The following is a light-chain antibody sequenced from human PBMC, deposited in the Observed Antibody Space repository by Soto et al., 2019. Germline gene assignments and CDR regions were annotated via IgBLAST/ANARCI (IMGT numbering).Light chain of an antibody. V-gene: IGKV3-20*01. CDR3: QQDGSSPWT. CDR1: QSVSSSY. Sequence: EIVLTQSPGTLSLSPGERATLSCRASQSVSSSYLAWYQQKPGQAPRLLIYGASSRATGIPYRFSGSGSGTDFTLTISRLEPEDFAVYYGQQDGSSPWTFGQGTKVEIK. J-gene: IGKJ1*01. CDR2: GAS.